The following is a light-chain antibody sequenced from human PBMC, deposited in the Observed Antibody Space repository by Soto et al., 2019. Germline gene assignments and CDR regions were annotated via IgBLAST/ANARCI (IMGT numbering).Light chain of an antibody. CDR2: KAS. V-gene: IGKV1-5*03. CDR3: QQYNIYWT. Sequence: DIQMTQSPSTLSASLGDRVTITCRASQSISSWLAWYQQKTGKAPKLLMYKASSLESGVPSRFSGSGSGTEFTLTISSLQPDDFATYYCQQYNIYWTFGQGTKVEIK. CDR1: QSISSW. J-gene: IGKJ1*01.